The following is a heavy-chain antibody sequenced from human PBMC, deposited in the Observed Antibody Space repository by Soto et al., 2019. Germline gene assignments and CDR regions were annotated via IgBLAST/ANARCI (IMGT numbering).Heavy chain of an antibody. J-gene: IGHJ4*02. D-gene: IGHD5-12*01. CDR2: IYYSGST. CDR1: GGSVSSGSYY. Sequence: SETLSLTCTVSGGSVSSGSYYWSWIRQPPGKGLEWIGYIYYSGSTNYKPSLKSRVTISVDTSQNQFSLKLSSVTAADTAVYYCARDATPCGSSVSYFDYWGQGTLVTVSS. V-gene: IGHV4-61*01. CDR3: ARDATPCGSSVSYFDY.